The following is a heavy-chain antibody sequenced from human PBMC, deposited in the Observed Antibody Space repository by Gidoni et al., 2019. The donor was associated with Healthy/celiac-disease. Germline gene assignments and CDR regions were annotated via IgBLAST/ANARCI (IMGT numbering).Heavy chain of an antibody. J-gene: IGHJ4*02. CDR3: ATLAYDSSGYSDY. D-gene: IGHD3-22*01. CDR1: GGSISSGGYS. CDR2: IYHSGST. V-gene: IGHV4-30-2*01. Sequence: QLQLQESGSGLVKPSQTLSLTCAVSGGSISSGGYSWSWIRQPPGTGLEWIGYIYHSGSTYYNPSLKSRVTISVDRSKKQFSLKLSSVTAADTSVYYCATLAYDSSGYSDYWGQGTLVTVSS.